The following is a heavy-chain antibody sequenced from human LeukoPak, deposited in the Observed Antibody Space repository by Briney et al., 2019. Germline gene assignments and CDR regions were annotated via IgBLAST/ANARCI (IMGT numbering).Heavy chain of an antibody. D-gene: IGHD3-22*01. J-gene: IGHJ4*02. CDR1: GFTFSSYA. CDR2: ISGSGGST. CDR3: AKSYYYDSSAYYYPDYFDY. V-gene: IGHV3-23*01. Sequence: GGSLRLSCAASGFTFSSYAMSWVRQAPGKGLEWVSAISGSGGSTYYADSVKGRFTISRDNSKNTLYLQMNSLRAEDTAVYYCAKSYYYDSSAYYYPDYFDYWGQGTLVTVSS.